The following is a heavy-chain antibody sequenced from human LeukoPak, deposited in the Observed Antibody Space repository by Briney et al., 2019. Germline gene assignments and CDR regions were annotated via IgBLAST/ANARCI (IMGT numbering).Heavy chain of an antibody. V-gene: IGHV3-7*01. J-gene: IGHJ4*02. CDR1: GFTFRRYW. Sequence: PWGSLRLSCVASGFTFRRYWMTWVRQAPGKKPEWVANIKEDGSEKYYDDSVRGRFTISRDNAKNTLYLDMNSLRAEDTAVFYCAKVIAVAGVFDYWGQGTLVTVSS. CDR2: IKEDGSEK. CDR3: AKVIAVAGVFDY. D-gene: IGHD6-19*01.